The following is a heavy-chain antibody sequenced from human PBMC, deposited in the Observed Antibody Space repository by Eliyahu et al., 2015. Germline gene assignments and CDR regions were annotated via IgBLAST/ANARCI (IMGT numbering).Heavy chain of an antibody. CDR1: GFTXRSYA. CDR2: ITDSGGDT. V-gene: IGHV3-23*04. CDR3: AKGSAASRPYYFDY. D-gene: IGHD2-21*01. J-gene: IGHJ4*02. Sequence: DVQLVEAGGAFVQPGGSLRLSCAASGFTXRSYAMGWVRQAPGKGLEWVTAITDSGGDTFHADSVKGRFTISRDNSKNTLFLQMNSLRAEDTAVYYCAKGSAASRPYYFDYWGQGALVTVSS.